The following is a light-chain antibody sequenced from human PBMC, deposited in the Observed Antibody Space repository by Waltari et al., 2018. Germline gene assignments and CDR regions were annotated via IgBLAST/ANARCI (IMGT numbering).Light chain of an antibody. J-gene: IGLJ2*01. V-gene: IGLV2-23*02. CDR2: DVV. Sequence: QSALTQPASVSGSPGQSLTISCTGPNSDIGDYNYVSWYQQHPGRVPKLIIYDVVKRPPGISDRFSGSKSGNTASLTISGLQPEDESHYFCCSYAGRKTLIFGGGTELTV. CDR1: NSDIGDYNY. CDR3: CSYAGRKTLI.